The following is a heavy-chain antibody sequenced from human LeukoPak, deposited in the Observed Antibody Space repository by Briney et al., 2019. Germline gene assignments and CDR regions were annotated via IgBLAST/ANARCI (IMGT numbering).Heavy chain of an antibody. D-gene: IGHD3-3*01. J-gene: IGHJ4*02. CDR1: GVSISSHC. CDR3: ARVPYYDFWSDYAWYFDY. CDR2: IYYSGST. Sequence: SETLSLTCTASGVSISSHCWSWIRQPPGKGLEWIWHIYYSGSTNYNPSLKSRVTISVDTSKNQFSLKLSSVTAADTAVYYCARVPYYDFWSDYAWYFDYWGQGTLVTVSS. V-gene: IGHV4-59*11.